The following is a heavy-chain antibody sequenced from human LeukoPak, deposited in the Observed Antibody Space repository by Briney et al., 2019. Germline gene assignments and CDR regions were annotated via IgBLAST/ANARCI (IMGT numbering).Heavy chain of an antibody. Sequence: ASVKVSCKASGYTFTSYDINWVRQATGQGLEWMGWMNPSSGNTGYAQKFQGRVTITRNTSISTAYMELSSLRSEDTAVYHCARGYDFWSGYYWYFDYWGQGTLVTVSS. D-gene: IGHD3-3*01. CDR2: MNPSSGNT. CDR1: GYTFTSYD. V-gene: IGHV1-8*03. CDR3: ARGYDFWSGYYWYFDY. J-gene: IGHJ4*02.